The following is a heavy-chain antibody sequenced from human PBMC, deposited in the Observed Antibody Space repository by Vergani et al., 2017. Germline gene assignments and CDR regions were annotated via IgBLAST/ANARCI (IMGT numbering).Heavy chain of an antibody. Sequence: EVQLVESGGGLVQPGGSLRLSCAASGFTFSSYWMSWVRQAPGKGLEWVANIKQDGSEKYYVDSVKGRFTISRDNAKNSLYLQMNSLRAEDTAVYYCARDQGSGWPYYYYHYGMDVWGQGTTVTVSS. D-gene: IGHD6-19*01. V-gene: IGHV3-7*01. CDR1: GFTFSSYW. CDR2: IKQDGSEK. CDR3: ARDQGSGWPYYYYHYGMDV. J-gene: IGHJ6*02.